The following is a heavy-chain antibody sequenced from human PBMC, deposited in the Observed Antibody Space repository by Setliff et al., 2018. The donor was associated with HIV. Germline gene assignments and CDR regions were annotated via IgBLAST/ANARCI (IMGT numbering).Heavy chain of an antibody. J-gene: IGHJ3*02. CDR3: ARDGAYYDYVWGTIDAFDI. V-gene: IGHV3-48*03. Sequence: PGGSLRLSCAASGFTFSSYEMNWVRQAPGKGLEWVSYISSSGSTIYYADSVKGRFTISRDNAKNSLYLQMNSLRAEDTAVYYCARDGAYYDYVWGTIDAFDIWGQGTMVTVSS. CDR1: GFTFSSYE. CDR2: ISSSGSTI. D-gene: IGHD3-16*01.